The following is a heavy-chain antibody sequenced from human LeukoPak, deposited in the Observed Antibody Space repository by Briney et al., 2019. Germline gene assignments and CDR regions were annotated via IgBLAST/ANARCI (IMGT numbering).Heavy chain of an antibody. CDR1: GFTFSDYY. CDR3: ARDHSQWLRLGGEKPFDY. J-gene: IGHJ4*02. D-gene: IGHD5-12*01. V-gene: IGHV3-11*04. Sequence: PGGSLRLSCAASGFTFSDYYMSWIRQAPGKGLEWVSYISSSGSTIYYADSVKGRFTISRDNAKNSLYLQMNSLRAEDTAVYYCARDHSQWLRLGGEKPFDYWGQGTLVTVSS. CDR2: ISSSGSTI.